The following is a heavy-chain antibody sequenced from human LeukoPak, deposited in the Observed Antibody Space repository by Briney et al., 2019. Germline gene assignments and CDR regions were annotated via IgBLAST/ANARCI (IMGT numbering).Heavy chain of an antibody. Sequence: GESLKISCKGSGYSFSAYWIGWVRQMPGKGLEWMGITYPGDSDTRYSPSFQGQVTISVDKSISTAYLQWNSLKASDTAMYYCARPISGGRITGTVKTDYWGQGTLVTVSS. D-gene: IGHD1/OR15-1a*01. J-gene: IGHJ4*02. CDR1: GYSFSAYW. V-gene: IGHV5-51*01. CDR2: TYPGDSDT. CDR3: ARPISGGRITGTVKTDY.